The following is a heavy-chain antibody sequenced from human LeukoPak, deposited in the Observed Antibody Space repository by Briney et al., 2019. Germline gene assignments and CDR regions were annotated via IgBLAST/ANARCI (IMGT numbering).Heavy chain of an antibody. CDR3: ARDGILTYAFDI. Sequence: GGSLRLSCAASGFTFSSYAMSWVRQAPGKGLEWVSSISGGGAVTYYADSVKGRFTISRDNANNSLFLQMNSLRADDTAVYYCARDGILTYAFDIWGQGTMVTVSS. CDR1: GFTFSSYA. CDR2: ISGGGAVT. J-gene: IGHJ3*02. D-gene: IGHD1-1*01. V-gene: IGHV3-23*01.